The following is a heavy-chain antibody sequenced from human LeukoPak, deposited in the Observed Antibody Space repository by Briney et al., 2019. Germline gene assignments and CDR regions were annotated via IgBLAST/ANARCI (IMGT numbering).Heavy chain of an antibody. D-gene: IGHD6-13*01. CDR1: GFTFSSYA. CDR3: ANIRNSSSWYKKYYYYMDV. CDR2: ISYDGSNK. V-gene: IGHV3-30-3*01. Sequence: PGRSLRLSCAASGFTFSSYAMHWVRQAPGKGLEWVAVISYDGSNKYYADSVKGRFTISRDNSKNTLYLQMNSLRAEDTAVYYCANIRNSSSWYKKYYYYMDVWGKGTTVTVSS. J-gene: IGHJ6*03.